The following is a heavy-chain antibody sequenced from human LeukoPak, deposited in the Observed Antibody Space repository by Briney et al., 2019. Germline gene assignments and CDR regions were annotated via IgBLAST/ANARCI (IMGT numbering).Heavy chain of an antibody. CDR3: ARYFDSSSWHWFDP. Sequence: PGESLKISCQGSGYSFATYWIGWVRQMPGKGLEWMGIIYPRNSNTRYSPSFQGQVTISADKSISTAYLQWSSLKASDTAMYYCARYFDSSSWHWFDPWGQGTLVTVSS. V-gene: IGHV5-51*01. D-gene: IGHD6-13*01. CDR2: IYPRNSNT. J-gene: IGHJ5*02. CDR1: GYSFATYW.